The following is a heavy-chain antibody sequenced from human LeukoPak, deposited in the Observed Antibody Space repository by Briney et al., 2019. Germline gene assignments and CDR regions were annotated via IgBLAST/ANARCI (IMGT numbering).Heavy chain of an antibody. V-gene: IGHV4-39*07. Sequence: SETLSLTCTVSGGSISSSSYYWGWIRQPPGKGLEWIGSIYYSGSTYYNPSLKSRVTISVDTSKNQFSLKLSSVTAADTAVYYCARGRLRFDYWGQGTLVTVSS. CDR2: IYYSGST. D-gene: IGHD4-17*01. CDR3: ARGRLRFDY. CDR1: GGSISSSSYY. J-gene: IGHJ4*02.